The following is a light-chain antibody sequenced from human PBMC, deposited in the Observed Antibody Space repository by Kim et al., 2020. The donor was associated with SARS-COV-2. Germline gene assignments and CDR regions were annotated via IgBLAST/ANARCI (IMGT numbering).Light chain of an antibody. CDR2: KAS. CDR1: HAISSW. V-gene: IGKV1-5*03. J-gene: IGKJ1*01. CDR3: QQYNTYTWA. Sequence: ASAGDSVPITCRASHAISSWLAWYQQKPGNAPKLLIYKASTLESGVPPMFSGSRSGTGFTLTNSSLQPDDFATYYYQQYNTYTWAFAPGTKV.